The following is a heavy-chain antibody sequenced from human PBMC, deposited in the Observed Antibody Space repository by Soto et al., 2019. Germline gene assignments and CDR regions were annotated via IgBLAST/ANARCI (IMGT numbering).Heavy chain of an antibody. D-gene: IGHD3-10*01. CDR2: ILYTGNT. CDR3: ARAAYGSGSYYAPYCYSAMDV. V-gene: IGHV4-59*02. J-gene: IGHJ6*02. Sequence: PSETLSLTCTVSGASVSSYYWSWIRQPPGKGLEWLGYILYTGNTNYNPSLKSRVTMSVDTSKNQVSLKLSAVTAADTAVYFCARAAYGSGSYYAPYCYSAMDVWRQGTTVTVSS. CDR1: GASVSSYY.